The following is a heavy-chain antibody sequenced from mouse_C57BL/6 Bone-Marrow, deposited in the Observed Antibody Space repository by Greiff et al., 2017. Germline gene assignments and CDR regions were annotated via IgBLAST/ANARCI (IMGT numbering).Heavy chain of an antibody. D-gene: IGHD1-1*01. CDR2: INPNYGTT. J-gene: IGHJ4*01. CDR3: ARSGYYGSSYAMDY. CDR1: GYSFTDYN. Sequence: VQLQQSGPELVKPGASVKISCKASGYSFTDYNMNWVKQSNGKSLEWIGVINPNYGTTSYNQKFKGKATLTVDQSSSTAYIQLNSLTSEDSAVYYCARSGYYGSSYAMDYWGQGTSVTVSS. V-gene: IGHV1-39*01.